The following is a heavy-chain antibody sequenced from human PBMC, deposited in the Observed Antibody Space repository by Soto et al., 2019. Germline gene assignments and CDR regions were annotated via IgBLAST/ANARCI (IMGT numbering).Heavy chain of an antibody. V-gene: IGHV1-69*13. D-gene: IGHD5-18*01. CDR2: IIPIFGTA. J-gene: IGHJ6*02. Sequence: GASVKVSCKASGGTFSSYAISWVRQAPGQGLEWMGGIIPIFGTANYAQKFQGRATITADESTSTAYMELSSLRSEDTAVYYCARTNSYGYDYYYYYGMDVWGQGTTVTVS. CDR1: GGTFSSYA. CDR3: ARTNSYGYDYYYYYGMDV.